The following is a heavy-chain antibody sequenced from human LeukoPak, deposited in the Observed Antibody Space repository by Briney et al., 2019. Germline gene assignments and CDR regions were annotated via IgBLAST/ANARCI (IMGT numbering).Heavy chain of an antibody. D-gene: IGHD4-23*01. V-gene: IGHV3-74*01. Sequence: GGSLRLSCAASGFTLSNDWMHWVRQAPGKGLVGVSRISGDGSTTTYAASVKGRFTISRDNAKNTLYLQMNSLRADVTAVYYCARVNYGGNFDYWGQGTLVTVSS. CDR2: ISGDGSTT. J-gene: IGHJ4*02. CDR1: GFTLSNDW. CDR3: ARVNYGGNFDY.